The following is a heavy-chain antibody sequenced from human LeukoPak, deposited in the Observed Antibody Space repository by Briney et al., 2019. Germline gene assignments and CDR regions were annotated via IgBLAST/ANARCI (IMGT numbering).Heavy chain of an antibody. CDR3: GRDPNGDYVGAFEF. CDR2: ISFEGSAK. Sequence: GRSLRLSCAASGFTFSSYALHWVRQAPCKGLDWVALISFEGSAKYYADSVRGRFTISRDNSKNTLYLQMNSLRAEDTAVYYCGRDPNGDYVGAFEFWGQGTLVSVSS. D-gene: IGHD4-17*01. J-gene: IGHJ3*01. V-gene: IGHV3-30*04. CDR1: GFTFSSYA.